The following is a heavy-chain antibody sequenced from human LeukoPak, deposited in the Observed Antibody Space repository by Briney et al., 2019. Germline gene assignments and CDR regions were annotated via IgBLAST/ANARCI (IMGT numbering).Heavy chain of an antibody. CDR3: AKDAEGTMIVVANPNWFDP. Sequence: GGSLRLSCAASGFTFSSYAMSWVRQAPGKGLDWVSAISGSGGSTYYADSVKGRFTISRDNSKNTLYLQMNSLRAEDTAVYYCAKDAEGTMIVVANPNWFDPWGQGTLVTVSS. V-gene: IGHV3-23*01. D-gene: IGHD3-22*01. CDR1: GFTFSSYA. CDR2: ISGSGGST. J-gene: IGHJ5*02.